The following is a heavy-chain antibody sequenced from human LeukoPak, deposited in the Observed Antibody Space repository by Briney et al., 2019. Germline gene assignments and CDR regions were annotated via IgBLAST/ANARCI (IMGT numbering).Heavy chain of an antibody. V-gene: IGHV4-39*01. J-gene: IGHJ4*02. CDR2: FYYSGST. D-gene: IGHD6-13*01. Sequence: SETQSLTCTVSGGSISSSSYYWGWIRQPPGRGLEWIGSFYYSGSTYYNPSLRSRVTISVDTSKNQFSLRLSSVTATDTAVYYCARRLAGTEDYWGQGTLVTVSS. CDR1: GGSISSSSYY. CDR3: ARRLAGTEDY.